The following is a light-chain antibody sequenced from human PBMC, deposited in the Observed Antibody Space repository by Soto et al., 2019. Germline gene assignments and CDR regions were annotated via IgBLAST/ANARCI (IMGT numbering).Light chain of an antibody. V-gene: IGLV2-14*01. CDR1: SSDVGGYNY. CDR3: SSYTSNKSRV. Sequence: QSVLTQPASVSGSPGQSITISCTGTSSDVGGYNYVSWYQQHPGRAPKLLIYEVTNRPSGVSSRFSGSRSGNTASLTISGLQAEDEADYYCSSYTSNKSRVVGTGTKLTVL. CDR2: EVT. J-gene: IGLJ1*01.